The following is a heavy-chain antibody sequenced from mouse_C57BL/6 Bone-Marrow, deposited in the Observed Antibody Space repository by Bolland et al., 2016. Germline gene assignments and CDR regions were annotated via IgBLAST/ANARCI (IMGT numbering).Heavy chain of an antibody. CDR2: PNSGST. Sequence: PNSGSTNYNEKFKSKATLTVDESSSTAYMQLSSLTSEDSAVYYCARTLNYYFDYWGQGTT. CDR3: ARTLNYYFDY. J-gene: IGHJ2*01. V-gene: IGHV1-64*01. D-gene: IGHD1-3*01.